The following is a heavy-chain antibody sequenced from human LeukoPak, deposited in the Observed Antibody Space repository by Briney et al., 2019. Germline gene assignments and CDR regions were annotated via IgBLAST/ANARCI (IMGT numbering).Heavy chain of an antibody. J-gene: IGHJ1*01. V-gene: IGHV3-30*02. CDR2: IRYDGSNK. CDR1: GFTFSSYG. D-gene: IGHD1-26*01. Sequence: GGSLRLSCAASGFTFSSYGMHWVRQAPGKGLEWVAFIRYDGSNKYYADSVKGRFTISRDNSKNTLYLQLNSLKVEDTAVYYCATSIVGFTYDEYFQHWGQGTLVTVSS. CDR3: ATSIVGFTYDEYFQH.